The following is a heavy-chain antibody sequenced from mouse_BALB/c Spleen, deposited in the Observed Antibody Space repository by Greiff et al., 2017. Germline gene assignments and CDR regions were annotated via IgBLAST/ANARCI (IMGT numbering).Heavy chain of an antibody. J-gene: IGHJ4*01. D-gene: IGHD1-2*01. CDR2: IYPGGGYT. CDR1: GYTFTNYW. Sequence: VKLQESGAELVRPGTSVKISCKASGYTFTNYWLGWVKQRPGHGLEWIGDIYPGGGYTNYNEKFKGKATLTADTSSSTAYMQLSSLTSEDSAVYFCARSPYGYDAMDYWGQGTSVTVSS. V-gene: IGHV1-63*02. CDR3: ARSPYGYDAMDY.